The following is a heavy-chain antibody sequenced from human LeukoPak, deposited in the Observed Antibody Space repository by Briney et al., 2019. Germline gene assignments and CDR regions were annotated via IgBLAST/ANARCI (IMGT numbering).Heavy chain of an antibody. CDR1: GFTVGSYW. V-gene: IGHV3-23*01. D-gene: IGHD1-1*01. Sequence: GRSLRLSCAASGFTVGSYWMSWVSQAPGKGLEWVSAISGSGGSTYCADSVKGRFTISRDNSKNTLYLQMNSLRAEDTAVYYCAKRNGYFDYWGQGTLVTVSS. CDR2: ISGSGGST. J-gene: IGHJ4*02. CDR3: AKRNGYFDY.